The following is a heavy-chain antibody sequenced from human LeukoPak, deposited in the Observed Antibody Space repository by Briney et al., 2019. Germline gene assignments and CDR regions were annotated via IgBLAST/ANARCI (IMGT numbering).Heavy chain of an antibody. D-gene: IGHD1-26*01. CDR2: INTNGGGT. V-gene: IGHV1-2*02. J-gene: IGHJ2*01. CDR1: GSPFTAFY. Sequence: ASVNVSFEASGSPFTAFYIHWVRQAPGRGLAWMGWINTNGGGTIYAQNFQDRVTMTSDPSISTVYIELSRLTSDHTPIYSCAAVYRGTHIWYFELWGRGSLVTVSS. CDR3: AAVYRGTHIWYFEL.